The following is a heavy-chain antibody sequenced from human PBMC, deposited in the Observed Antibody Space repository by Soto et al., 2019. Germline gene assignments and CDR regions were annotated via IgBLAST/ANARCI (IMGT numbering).Heavy chain of an antibody. J-gene: IGHJ4*02. Sequence: QVQLQESGPGLVKPSQTLSLTCTVSGGSISSGGYYWSWIRQHPGKGLEGIGYIYYSGSTYYNPSLQSRVTLAVDTSKNQFSLKLSSVTAADTAGCYCARGFGVLWFYYWGQGTLVTVSS. D-gene: IGHD3-10*01. CDR2: IYYSGST. CDR1: GGSISSGGYY. CDR3: ARGFGVLWFYY. V-gene: IGHV4-31*03.